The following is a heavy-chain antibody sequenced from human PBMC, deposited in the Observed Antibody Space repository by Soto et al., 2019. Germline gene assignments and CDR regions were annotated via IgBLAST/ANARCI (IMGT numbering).Heavy chain of an antibody. V-gene: IGHV4-31*03. CDR3: ARDPIYGMDV. CDR1: GGSISSGGYY. D-gene: IGHD3-3*01. CDR2: IYYSGST. Sequence: PSETLSLTCTVSGGSISSGGYYWSWIRQHPGKGLERIGYIYYSGSTYYNPSLKSRVTISVDTSKNQFSLKLRSVTAADTAVYYCARDPIYGMDVWGQGTTVTVSS. J-gene: IGHJ6*02.